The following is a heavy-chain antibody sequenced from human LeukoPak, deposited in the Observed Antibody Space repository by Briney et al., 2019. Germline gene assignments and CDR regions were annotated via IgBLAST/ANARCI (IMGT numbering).Heavy chain of an antibody. CDR1: GYTFTSYG. D-gene: IGHD3-22*01. V-gene: IGHV1-18*01. Sequence: ASVKVSCKASGYTFTSYGISWVRQAPGQGLEWMGWISAYNGNTNYAQKLQGRVTMTTDTSTSTAYMELRSLRSDDTAVHYCARDFYYYDSSGYPDFDYWGQGTLVTVSS. CDR2: ISAYNGNT. J-gene: IGHJ4*02. CDR3: ARDFYYYDSSGYPDFDY.